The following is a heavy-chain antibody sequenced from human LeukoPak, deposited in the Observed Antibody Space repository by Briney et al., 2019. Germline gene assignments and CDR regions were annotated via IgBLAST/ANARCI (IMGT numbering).Heavy chain of an antibody. CDR3: ARDESGDNDAFDT. CDR2: ISGSSNYI. Sequence: GGSLRLSCAASGFTFSDYTMNWVRLAPGKGLEWVSSISGSSNYIYYADSVKGRFTISRGNAKNSLYLQMNDLRVEDTAVYYCARDESGDNDAFDTWGQGTMVTVSS. CDR1: GFTFSDYT. J-gene: IGHJ3*02. D-gene: IGHD2-21*01. V-gene: IGHV3-21*01.